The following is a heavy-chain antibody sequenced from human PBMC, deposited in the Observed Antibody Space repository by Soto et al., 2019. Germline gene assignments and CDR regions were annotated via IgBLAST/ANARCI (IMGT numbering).Heavy chain of an antibody. CDR3: ARELNTESSAYYSFAF. Sequence: LAWLRQAPGQRPEWMGWVSTNDDRTNYAQKFQGRVTMTTDRSTTTTSMELRSLRPDDTAVYYCARELNTESSAYYSFAFWGQGTLVTVS. CDR2: VSTNDDRT. D-gene: IGHD3-22*01. V-gene: IGHV1-18*01. J-gene: IGHJ4*02.